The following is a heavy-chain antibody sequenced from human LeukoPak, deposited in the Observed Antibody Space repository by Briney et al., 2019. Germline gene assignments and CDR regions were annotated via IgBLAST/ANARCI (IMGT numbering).Heavy chain of an antibody. Sequence: GGSLRLSCAASGFTFSSYSMNWVRQAPGKGLEWVSSISSSSSYIYYADSVKGRFTISRDNAKNSLYLQMNSLRAEDTAVYYCARDYSGAGDYYFDYWCQGTLVTVSS. CDR2: ISSSSSYI. V-gene: IGHV3-21*01. D-gene: IGHD3-10*01. CDR3: ARDYSGAGDYYFDY. J-gene: IGHJ4*02. CDR1: GFTFSSYS.